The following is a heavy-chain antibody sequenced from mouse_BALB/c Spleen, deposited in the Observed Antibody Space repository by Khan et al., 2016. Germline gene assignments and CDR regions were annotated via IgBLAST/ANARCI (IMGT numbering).Heavy chain of an antibody. Sequence: GAELVKPGASVKLSCKASGYTFTSYYMYWVKQRPGQGLEWIGEINPSNGGTNFNEKFKSKATLTVDKSSSTAYMQLSSLTSEDSAVYYCTRYYRYAMDYWGQGTSVTVSS. D-gene: IGHD2-14*01. CDR3: TRYYRYAMDY. V-gene: IGHV1S81*02. CDR1: GYTFTSYY. CDR2: INPSNGGT. J-gene: IGHJ4*01.